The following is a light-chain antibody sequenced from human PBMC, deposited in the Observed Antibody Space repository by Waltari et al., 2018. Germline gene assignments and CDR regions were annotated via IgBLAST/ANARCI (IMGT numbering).Light chain of an antibody. CDR1: QSVYNK. CDR2: QAS. J-gene: IGKJ1*01. V-gene: IGKV1-5*03. Sequence: DIQMTQFPSTLSASVGDRVSITCRASQSVYNKVAGYQHKPGKAPKLLITQASNLESGVPSRFSGFGSGKEFTLTISSLQPDDFATYICQQYINHSTFGQGTKVEI. CDR3: QQYINHST.